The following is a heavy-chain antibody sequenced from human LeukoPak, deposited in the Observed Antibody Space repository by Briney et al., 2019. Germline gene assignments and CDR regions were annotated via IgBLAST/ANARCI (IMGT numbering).Heavy chain of an antibody. J-gene: IGHJ4*02. Sequence: GGSLRLSCAASGFTFSSYAMSWVRQAPGKGLEWVSSISSSSYIYYADSVKGRFTISRDNAKNSLYLQMNSLRAEDTAVYYCAGDPRGYNWNDVGYFDYWGQGTLVTVSS. CDR1: GFTFSSYA. CDR3: AGDPRGYNWNDVGYFDY. D-gene: IGHD1-1*01. V-gene: IGHV3-21*01. CDR2: ISSSSYI.